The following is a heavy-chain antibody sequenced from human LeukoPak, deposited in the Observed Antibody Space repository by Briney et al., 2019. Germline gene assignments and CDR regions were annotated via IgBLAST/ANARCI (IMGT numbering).Heavy chain of an antibody. CDR1: GFTFSSYA. Sequence: GGSLRLSCAASGFTFSSYAMSWVRQAPGKGLEWVSAISGSGGSTYYADSVKGRFTISRDNSKNTLYLQMNSLRAEDTAVYYCAKTYYYDSSGYPPYFDYWGQGTLVTVSS. CDR2: ISGSGGST. V-gene: IGHV3-23*01. D-gene: IGHD3-22*01. CDR3: AKTYYYDSSGYPPYFDY. J-gene: IGHJ4*02.